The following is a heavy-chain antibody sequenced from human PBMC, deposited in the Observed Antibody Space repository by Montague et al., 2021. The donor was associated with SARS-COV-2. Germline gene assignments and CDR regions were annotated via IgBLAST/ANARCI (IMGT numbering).Heavy chain of an antibody. Sequence: SETLSLTCAVYGGSFSGYYWSWIRQPPGKGLEWIGEINHSGSTNYNLSLKSRVTISVDTSKNQFSLKLSSVTAADTAVYYCARVRAVPAAMRIFSLGRSYDGMDVWGQGTTVTVSS. J-gene: IGHJ6*02. CDR3: ARVRAVPAAMRIFSLGRSYDGMDV. CDR1: GGSFSGYY. V-gene: IGHV4-34*01. D-gene: IGHD2-2*01. CDR2: INHSGST.